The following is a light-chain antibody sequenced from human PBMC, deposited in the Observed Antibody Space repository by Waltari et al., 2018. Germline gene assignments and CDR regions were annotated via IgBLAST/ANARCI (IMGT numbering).Light chain of an antibody. CDR2: DVT. CDR1: ITDLGCYAY. Sequence: QSALTQPRSVSGSPGQSVTISSTAPITDLGCYAYVSWYQHHPGKAPKLMICDVTKRPSGVPDRFSGSKSGNTASLTISGLQAEDEADYYCCSYAGSYTHVVFGGGTKLTVL. J-gene: IGLJ2*01. CDR3: CSYAGSYTHVV. V-gene: IGLV2-11*01.